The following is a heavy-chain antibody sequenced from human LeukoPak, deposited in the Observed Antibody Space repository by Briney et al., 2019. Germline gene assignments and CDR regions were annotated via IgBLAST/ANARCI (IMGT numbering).Heavy chain of an antibody. CDR2: IYSGDST. Sequence: GGSVTLSCAASGFTDSGNYMRWLRQAPGKGLEGFSIIYSGDSTYYADSVKGRFTISRDNFKNTLYLQMNSLRAEDTAVYYCARVFWEKDGFIGAFDIWGQGTMVTVSS. CDR3: ARVFWEKDGFIGAFDI. V-gene: IGHV3-66*01. J-gene: IGHJ3*02. CDR1: GFTDSGNY. D-gene: IGHD3-3*01.